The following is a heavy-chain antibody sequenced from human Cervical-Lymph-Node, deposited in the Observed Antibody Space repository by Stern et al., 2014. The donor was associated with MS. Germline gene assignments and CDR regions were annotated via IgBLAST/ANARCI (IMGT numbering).Heavy chain of an antibody. D-gene: IGHD1-1*01. CDR2: INTNTGNP. CDR1: GYTFTSYA. V-gene: IGHV7-4-1*02. CDR3: ARSDWKWGIYYYAMDV. J-gene: IGHJ6*02. Sequence: QMQLVQSGSELKKPGASVKVSCKASGYTFTSYAMNWVRQAPGQGLEWMGWINTNTGNPTYAQAFTGRFVFSLDTSVSTAYLQISSLKAEDTAVYCCARSDWKWGIYYYAMDVWGQGTTVTVSS.